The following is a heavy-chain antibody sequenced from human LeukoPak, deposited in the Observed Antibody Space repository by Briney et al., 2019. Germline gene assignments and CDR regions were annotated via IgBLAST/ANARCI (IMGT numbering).Heavy chain of an antibody. CDR3: ARGGRESCSGDSCYYYYYYMDV. V-gene: IGHV1-69*05. CDR1: GGTFSSYA. J-gene: IGHJ6*03. Sequence: SVKVSCKASGGTFSSYAISWVRQAPGQGLEWMGGIIPIFGTANYAQKFQGRVTITTDESTSTAYMELSSLRSEDTAVYYCARGGRESCSGDSCYYYYYYMDVWGKGTTVTVSS. D-gene: IGHD2-15*01. CDR2: IIPIFGTA.